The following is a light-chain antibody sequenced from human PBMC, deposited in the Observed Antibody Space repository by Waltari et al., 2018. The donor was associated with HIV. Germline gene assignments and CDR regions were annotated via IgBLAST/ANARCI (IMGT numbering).Light chain of an antibody. CDR3: QAWDSSTDVV. CDR1: KLGDKY. CDR2: QDS. V-gene: IGLV3-1*01. J-gene: IGLJ2*01. Sequence: SYELTQPPSVSVSPGQTASITCSGDKLGDKYACWYQQKPGQSPVLVIYQDSKRPSGIAERFSGSNSGNTATLTIGGTQAMDEADYYCQAWDSSTDVVFGGGTKLTVL.